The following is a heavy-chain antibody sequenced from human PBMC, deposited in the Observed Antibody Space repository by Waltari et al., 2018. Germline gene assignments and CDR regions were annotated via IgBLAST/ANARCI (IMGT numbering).Heavy chain of an antibody. CDR3: ARDPARSNWFDP. J-gene: IGHJ5*02. CDR2: IYYSGST. V-gene: IGHV4-39*01. CDR1: GGSISSSSYY. D-gene: IGHD6-6*01. Sequence: QLQLQESGPGLVKPSETLSLTCTVPGGSISSSSYYWGWIRQPPGKGLEWIGSIYYSGSTYYNPSLKSRVTISVDTSKNQFSLKLSSVTAADTAVYYCARDPARSNWFDPWGQGTLVTVSS.